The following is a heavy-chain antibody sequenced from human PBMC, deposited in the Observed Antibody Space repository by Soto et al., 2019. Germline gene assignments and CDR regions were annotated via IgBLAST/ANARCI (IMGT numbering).Heavy chain of an antibody. CDR2: ISSSSSYI. CDR3: ARREYSGYENFDY. CDR1: GFTFSSYS. D-gene: IGHD5-12*01. V-gene: IGHV3-21*01. J-gene: IGHJ4*02. Sequence: LRLSCAASGFTFSSYSMNWVRQAPGKGLEWVSSISSSSSYIYYADSVKGRFTISRDNAKNSLYLQMNSPRAEDTAVYYCARREYSGYENFDYWGQGTLVTVSS.